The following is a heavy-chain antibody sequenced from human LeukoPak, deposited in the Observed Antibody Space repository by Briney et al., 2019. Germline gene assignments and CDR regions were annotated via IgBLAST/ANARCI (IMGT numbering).Heavy chain of an antibody. V-gene: IGHV3-30-3*01. CDR2: ISYDGSNK. Sequence: GGSLRLSCAASGFIFSTQDMHWVRQAPGKGLEWVAVISYDGSNKYYADSVKGRFTISRDNSKNTLYLQMNSLRAEDTAVYYCASDKLEYSYGYGGGFDYWGQGTLVTVSS. CDR3: ASDKLEYSYGYGGGFDY. CDR1: GFIFSTQD. J-gene: IGHJ4*02. D-gene: IGHD5-18*01.